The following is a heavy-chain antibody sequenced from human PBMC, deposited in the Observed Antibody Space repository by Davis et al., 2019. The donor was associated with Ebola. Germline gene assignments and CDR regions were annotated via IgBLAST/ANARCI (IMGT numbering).Heavy chain of an antibody. D-gene: IGHD2-21*02. J-gene: IGHJ4*02. CDR1: GFTFSSYS. V-gene: IGHV3-21*01. CDR3: ARVGVVTNYFDY. Sequence: PGGSLRLSCGASGFTFSSYSMYWVRQAPGKGLEWVSSISSSSSYIYYADSVKGRFTISRDNAKNSLYLQMNSLRAEDTAVYYCARVGVVTNYFDYWGQGTLVTVSS. CDR2: ISSSSSYI.